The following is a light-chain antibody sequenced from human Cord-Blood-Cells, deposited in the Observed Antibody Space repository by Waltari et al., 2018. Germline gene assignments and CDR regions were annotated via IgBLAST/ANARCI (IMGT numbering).Light chain of an antibody. CDR3: QQYNNWPPLT. J-gene: IGKJ4*01. CDR2: GAS. Sequence: EMVTTQPPPTLSVSPGETATLSFSASQSVSSSLAWYQQKPGQAPRLLIYGASARATGSPARFSGSGTGTEFTLTISSLQSEDFAVYYCQQYNNWPPLTFGGGTKVEIK. CDR1: QSVSSS. V-gene: IGKV3-15*01.